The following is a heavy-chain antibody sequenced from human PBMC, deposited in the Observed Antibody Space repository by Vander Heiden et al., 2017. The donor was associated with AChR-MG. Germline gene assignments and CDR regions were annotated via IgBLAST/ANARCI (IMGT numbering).Heavy chain of an antibody. D-gene: IGHD3-10*01. J-gene: IGHJ4*02. Sequence: QVQLVQSGAEVKKPGASVKVSCKASGYTFTSYGISWVRQAPGQGLEWKGWISAYNGNTNYAQKPQGRVTMTTDTSTSTAYMELRSLRSDDTAVYYCALYCYGSGSYYYFDYWGQGTLVTVSS. V-gene: IGHV1-18*01. CDR3: ALYCYGSGSYYYFDY. CDR1: GYTFTSYG. CDR2: ISAYNGNT.